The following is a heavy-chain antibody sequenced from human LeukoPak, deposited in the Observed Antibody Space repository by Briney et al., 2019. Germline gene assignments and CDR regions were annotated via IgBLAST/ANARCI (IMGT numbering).Heavy chain of an antibody. D-gene: IGHD4/OR15-4a*01. V-gene: IGHV4-39*01. CDR2: IYYSGST. CDR1: GGSIRSSTYY. CDR3: ARRFSGDYGFPIHNCFDP. Sequence: PETLSLTCTVSGGSIRSSTYYWAWIRQPPGKGLEWIGNIYYSGSTYYDPSLKSRVTISVDTSKNQFSLTLSSVTAADTAVYYCARRFSGDYGFPIHNCFDPWGQGTLVTVSS. J-gene: IGHJ5*02.